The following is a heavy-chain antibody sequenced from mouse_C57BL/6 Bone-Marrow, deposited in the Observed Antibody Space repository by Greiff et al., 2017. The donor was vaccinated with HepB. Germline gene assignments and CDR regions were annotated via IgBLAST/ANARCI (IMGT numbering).Heavy chain of an antibody. V-gene: IGHV14-4*01. CDR2: IDPENGDT. Sequence: VQLQQSGAELVRPGASVKLSCTASGFNIKDDYMHWVKQRPEQGLEGIGWIDPENGDTEYASKFQGKATITADTSSNPAYLQLSSLTSEDTAVYYCTLTTVVATPFDYWGQGTTLTVSS. D-gene: IGHD1-1*01. CDR1: GFNIKDDY. J-gene: IGHJ2*01. CDR3: TLTTVVATPFDY.